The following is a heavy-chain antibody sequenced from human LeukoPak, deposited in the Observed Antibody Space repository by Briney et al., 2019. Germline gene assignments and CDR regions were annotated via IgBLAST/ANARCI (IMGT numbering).Heavy chain of an antibody. J-gene: IGHJ5*02. CDR2: ISSSSSYI. CDR1: GFTFSSYS. V-gene: IGHV3-21*01. Sequence: PGGSLRLSCAASGFTFSSYSMNWVRQAPGKGLEWVSSISSSSSYIYYADSEKGRFTISRDNAKNSLYLQMNSLRAEDTAVYYCARDQIAVAGDIHSRFDPWGQGTLVTVSS. D-gene: IGHD6-19*01. CDR3: ARDQIAVAGDIHSRFDP.